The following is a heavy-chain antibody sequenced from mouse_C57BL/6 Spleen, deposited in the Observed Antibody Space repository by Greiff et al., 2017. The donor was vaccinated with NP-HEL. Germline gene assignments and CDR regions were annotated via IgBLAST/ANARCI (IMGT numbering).Heavy chain of an antibody. CDR1: GYTFTSYW. Sequence: QVQLQQPGAELVKPGASVKLSCKASGYTFTSYWMHWVKQRPGQGLEWIGMIHPNSGSTNYNEKFKSKATLTVDKSSSTAYMQLSSLTSEDSAVYYCARWSTVVATEAYWGQGTLVTVSA. V-gene: IGHV1-64*01. CDR2: IHPNSGST. D-gene: IGHD1-1*01. J-gene: IGHJ3*01. CDR3: ARWSTVVATEAY.